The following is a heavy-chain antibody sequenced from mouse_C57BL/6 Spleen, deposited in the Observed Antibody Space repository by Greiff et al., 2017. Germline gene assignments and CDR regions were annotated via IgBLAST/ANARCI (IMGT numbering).Heavy chain of an antibody. Sequence: VQLQQSGAELVRPGASVKLSCTASGFNIKDDYMHWVKQRPGQGLEWIGWIDPGNGDTEYASKFQGKATLTADTTSNTAYLQLSSLTSADTAVDYCTTGTATTPFDVWGTGTAVTVSS. V-gene: IGHV14-4*01. D-gene: IGHD3-3*01. CDR1: GFNIKDDY. CDR3: TTGTATTPFDV. CDR2: IDPGNGDT. J-gene: IGHJ1*03.